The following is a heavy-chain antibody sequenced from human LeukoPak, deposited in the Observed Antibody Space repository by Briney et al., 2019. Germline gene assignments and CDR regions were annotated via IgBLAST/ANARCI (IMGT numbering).Heavy chain of an antibody. Sequence: GGSLRLSCAASGFTFDDYTMHWVRQAPGKGLEWVSLISWDGGSTYYADSVKGRFTISRDNSKNSLYLQMNSLRTEDTALYYCAKDMTIGYYYDSSGYPDYWGQGTLVTVSS. CDR1: GFTFDDYT. CDR3: AKDMTIGYYYDSSGYPDY. CDR2: ISWDGGST. V-gene: IGHV3-43*01. D-gene: IGHD3-22*01. J-gene: IGHJ4*02.